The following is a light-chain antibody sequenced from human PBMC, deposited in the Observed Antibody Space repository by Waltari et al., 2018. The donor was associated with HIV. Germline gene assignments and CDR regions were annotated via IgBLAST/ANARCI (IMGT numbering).Light chain of an antibody. V-gene: IGLV6-57*01. Sequence: NFMLTQPHSVSGSPGKTVTISCTRSSCSLASNYVQWYQQRPGSSPTTVIYEDNQRPSGVPDRFSGSIDSSSNSASLTISGLKTEDEADYYCQSYDSSNHVIFGGGTKLTVL. CDR3: QSYDSSNHVI. CDR2: EDN. J-gene: IGLJ2*01. CDR1: SCSLASNY.